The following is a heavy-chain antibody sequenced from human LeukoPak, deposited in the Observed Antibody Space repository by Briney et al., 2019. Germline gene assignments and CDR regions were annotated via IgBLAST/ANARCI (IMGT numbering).Heavy chain of an antibody. D-gene: IGHD5/OR15-5a*01. J-gene: IGHJ3*02. CDR3: AKMMPVTVYQQPAFDI. V-gene: IGHV3-23*01. Sequence: PGRSLRLSCAASGFTFSSYAMSWVRQAPGKGLEWVSAISGSGGSKYYADSVKGRFTISRDNYKNTLYLQMNSLRAEDTAVYYCAKMMPVTVYQQPAFDIWGHGTMVTVSS. CDR1: GFTFSSYA. CDR2: ISGSGGSK.